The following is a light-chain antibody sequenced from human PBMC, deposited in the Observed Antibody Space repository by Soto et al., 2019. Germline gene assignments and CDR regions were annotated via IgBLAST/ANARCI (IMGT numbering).Light chain of an antibody. V-gene: IGKV3-20*01. CDR1: QSVSSSY. CDR2: GAS. CDR3: QKYGSSPQRK. J-gene: IGKJ1*01. Sequence: DILLTRPPGTVSLSPAERARLSCSASQSVSSSYLAWYQQKPAQAPRLLIYGASSRANGIPNTFSGSGSGTAFTLPIRRLEPADFAAYYCQKYGSSPQRKFGEGTKVDIK.